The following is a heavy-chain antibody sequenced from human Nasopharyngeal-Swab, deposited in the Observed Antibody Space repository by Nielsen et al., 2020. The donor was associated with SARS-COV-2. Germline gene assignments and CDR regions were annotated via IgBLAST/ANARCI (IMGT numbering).Heavy chain of an antibody. J-gene: IGHJ5*02. CDR3: AKEGRWLRVNWFEA. Sequence: GESLKISCAASGFTFSSYEMNWVRQAPGKGLEWVSYISSSGSTIYYADSVKGRFTISRDNVKNSLYLQMNSLRAEDTAVYYCAKEGRWLRVNWFEAWGQGTLVTVSS. CDR2: ISSSGSTI. CDR1: GFTFSSYE. V-gene: IGHV3-48*03. D-gene: IGHD5-12*01.